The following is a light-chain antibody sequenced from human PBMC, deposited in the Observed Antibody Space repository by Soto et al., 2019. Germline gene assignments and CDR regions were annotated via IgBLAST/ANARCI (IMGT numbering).Light chain of an antibody. V-gene: IGKV3-15*01. CDR1: QTVYNN. J-gene: IGKJ4*01. CDR2: DAS. CDR3: EQCRNWPLT. Sequence: EIGMTQSPATLSVSPGEGATLSCKASQTVYNNLAWSQQRPGQPPSLLIYDASTRATGISARLSGSGYGTEFTLTISSLQSEDFAAYFCEQCRNWPLTFGGGTKVEIK.